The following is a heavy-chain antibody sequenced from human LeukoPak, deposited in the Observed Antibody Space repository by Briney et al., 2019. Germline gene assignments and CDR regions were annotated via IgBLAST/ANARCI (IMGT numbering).Heavy chain of an antibody. CDR2: ISSSSTT. CDR1: GITFSDYS. Sequence: GGSPRLSCTASGITFSDYSMNWVRQAPGKGLEWVSYISSSSTTYYADSVRGRFTISRDNAKNSLYLQMSSLRAEDSAVYYCASFTVVGSYYYYMGVWGNGTTVTVSS. J-gene: IGHJ6*03. CDR3: ASFTVVGSYYYYMGV. D-gene: IGHD3-10*01. V-gene: IGHV3-69-1*01.